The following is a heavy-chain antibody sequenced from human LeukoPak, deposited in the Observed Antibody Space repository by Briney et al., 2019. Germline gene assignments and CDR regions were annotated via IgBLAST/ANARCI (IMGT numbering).Heavy chain of an antibody. Sequence: SVKVSCKASGGTFSSYAISWVRQAPGQGLEWMGGIIPIFGTANYAQKFQGRVTITTDESTSTAYMELSSLRSEDTAVYYCARGGDYYDSSGYYGVSLWGQGTLVTVSS. V-gene: IGHV1-69*05. D-gene: IGHD3-22*01. CDR1: GGTFSSYA. CDR3: ARGGDYYDSSGYYGVSL. CDR2: IIPIFGTA. J-gene: IGHJ4*02.